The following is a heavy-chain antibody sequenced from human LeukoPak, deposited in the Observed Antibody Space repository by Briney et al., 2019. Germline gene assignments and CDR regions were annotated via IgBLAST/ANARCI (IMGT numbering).Heavy chain of an antibody. CDR2: MNPNSGHT. CDR3: ARSNYYDSSGYFPTDY. CDR1: GYTFTSYY. Sequence: GASVKVSCKASGYTFTSYYMHWVRQATGQGLEWMGWMNPNSGHTDYAQKFQGRVTITRNTSLSTAYMELSSLRSEDTAVYYCARSNYYDSSGYFPTDYWGQGTLVTVSS. J-gene: IGHJ4*02. D-gene: IGHD3-22*01. V-gene: IGHV1-8*03.